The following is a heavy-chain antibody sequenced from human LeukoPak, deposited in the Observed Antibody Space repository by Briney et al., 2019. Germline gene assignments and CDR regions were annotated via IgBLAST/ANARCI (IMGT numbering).Heavy chain of an antibody. CDR2: INHSGST. J-gene: IGHJ3*02. CDR1: GGSFSGYY. D-gene: IGHD3-22*01. V-gene: IGHV4-34*01. CDR3: ARGRTRKYYYESSGYPSAFDI. Sequence: PSETLSLTCAVYGGSFSGYYWSWIRQPPGKGLEWIGEINHSGSTNYNPSLKSRVTISVDTSKNQFSLKLSSVTAADTAAYYCARGRTRKYYYESSGYPSAFDIWGQGTMVTVSS.